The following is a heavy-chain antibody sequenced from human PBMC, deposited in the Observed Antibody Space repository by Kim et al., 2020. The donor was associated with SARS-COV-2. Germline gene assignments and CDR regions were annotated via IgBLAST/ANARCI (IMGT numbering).Heavy chain of an antibody. CDR2: ISYDGSNK. V-gene: IGHV3-30*18. Sequence: GGSLRLSCAASGFTFSSYGMHWVRQAPGKGLEWVAVISYDGSNKYYADSVKGRFTISRDNSKNTLYLQMNSLRAEDTAVYYCAKEGGHCSGGSCPFDPWG. CDR3: AKEGGHCSGGSCPFDP. J-gene: IGHJ5*02. CDR1: GFTFSSYG. D-gene: IGHD2-15*01.